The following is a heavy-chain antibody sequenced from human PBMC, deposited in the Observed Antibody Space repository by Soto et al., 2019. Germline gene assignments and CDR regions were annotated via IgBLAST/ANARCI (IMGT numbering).Heavy chain of an antibody. V-gene: IGHV1-69*01. CDR3: ARGLYCGGGCYSHFDY. CDR1: GGTFSNYP. Sequence: VQLVQSGAEVKKPGSSVKVSCKASGGTFSNYPFIWVRQAPGQGLDWMGGIIPIFGTTDYGQRFQGRVTIIADESTNTAYMDLSSLRSDDTAVYYCARGLYCGGGCYSHFDYWGQGTMVNVSS. CDR2: IIPIFGTT. D-gene: IGHD2-21*02. J-gene: IGHJ4*02.